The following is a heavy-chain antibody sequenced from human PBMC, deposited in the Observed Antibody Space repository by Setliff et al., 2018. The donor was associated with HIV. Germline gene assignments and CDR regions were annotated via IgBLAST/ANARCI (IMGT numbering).Heavy chain of an antibody. CDR1: GVSTTSYS. CDR2: IYYGGSA. D-gene: IGHD3-22*01. V-gene: IGHV4-59*12. J-gene: IGHJ6*02. Sequence: SETLSLTCTVSGVSTTSYSWSWIRQVPGKGLEWIGNIYYGGSANYKPSLKSRVTISTDWHRNQVSLELRSVTAADTSVYFCARDFTYDNTGSLTGFGMDVWGQGTTVTVSS. CDR3: ARDFTYDNTGSLTGFGMDV.